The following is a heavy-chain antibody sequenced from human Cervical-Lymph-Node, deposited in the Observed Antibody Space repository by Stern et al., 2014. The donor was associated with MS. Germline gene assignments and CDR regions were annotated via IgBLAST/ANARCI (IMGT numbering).Heavy chain of an antibody. Sequence: EVQLVESGAEVKKPGESLEISCTGSGYSFNAHWIAWVRQMPGKGLEWMGIIYPGDSNTRSSPSFQGQVTISADKSISTAYLQWSSLKASDTAMYYCARDYGDYAFDYWGQGTLVTVSS. CDR2: IYPGDSNT. V-gene: IGHV5-51*01. D-gene: IGHD4-17*01. J-gene: IGHJ4*02. CDR1: GYSFNAHW. CDR3: ARDYGDYAFDY.